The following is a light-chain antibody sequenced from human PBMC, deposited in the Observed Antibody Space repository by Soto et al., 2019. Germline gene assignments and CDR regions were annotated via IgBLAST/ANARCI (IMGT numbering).Light chain of an antibody. V-gene: IGKV1-39*01. Sequence: DIPMTQSPSSLSASVGDRVTITCRASQSISSYLNWYQQKPGKAPKLLIYAASSLQSGVPSRFSGSGSGTDFTLTISSLQPEDFATYYCQQSYSTIIFTFGPGTKVDIK. CDR2: AAS. CDR1: QSISSY. CDR3: QQSYSTIIFT. J-gene: IGKJ3*01.